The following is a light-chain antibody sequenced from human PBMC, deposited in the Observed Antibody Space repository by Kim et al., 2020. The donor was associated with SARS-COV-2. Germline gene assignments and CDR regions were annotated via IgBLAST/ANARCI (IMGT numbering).Light chain of an antibody. CDR3: QVWDSSSDHCV. J-gene: IGLJ3*02. Sequence: SYELTKPPSVSVAPGKTARITCGGNNIGSKSVHWYQQKPGQAPVLVIYYDSDRPSGIPERFSGSNSGNTATLTISRVEAGDEADYYCQVWDSSSDHCVFGGGTQLTVL. CDR1: NIGSKS. V-gene: IGLV3-21*04. CDR2: YDS.